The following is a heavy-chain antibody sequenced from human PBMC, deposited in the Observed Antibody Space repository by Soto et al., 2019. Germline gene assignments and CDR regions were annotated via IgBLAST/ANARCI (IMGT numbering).Heavy chain of an antibody. CDR2: ISYDGSNK. CDR1: GFTFSSYG. V-gene: IGHV3-30*18. Sequence: QVQLVESGGGVVQPGRSLKLSCAASGFTFSSYGMHWVRQAPGKGLEWVEVISYDGSNKYYADSVKGRFTISRDNSKNTLYLQMNSLRAADTAVYYCANDGTGTLDYWGQGPLVTVSS. J-gene: IGHJ4*02. D-gene: IGHD6-13*01. CDR3: ANDGTGTLDY.